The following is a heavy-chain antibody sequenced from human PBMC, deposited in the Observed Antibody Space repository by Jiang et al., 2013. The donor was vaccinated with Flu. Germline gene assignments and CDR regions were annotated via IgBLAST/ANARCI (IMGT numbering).Heavy chain of an antibody. CDR2: IYYSGST. V-gene: IGHV4-59*01. Sequence: LLKPSETLSLTCTVSGGSISSYYWSWIRQPPGKGLEWIGYIYYSGSTNYNPSLKSRVTISVDTSKNQFSLKLSSVTAADTAVYYCARGGVVPADYWGQGTLVTVSS. CDR1: GGSISSYY. CDR3: ARGGVVPADY. D-gene: IGHD2-2*01. J-gene: IGHJ4*02.